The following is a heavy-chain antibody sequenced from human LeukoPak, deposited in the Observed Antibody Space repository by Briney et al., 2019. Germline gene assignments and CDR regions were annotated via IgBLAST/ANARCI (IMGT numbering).Heavy chain of an antibody. CDR1: GGSIGTYH. D-gene: IGHD3-16*02. J-gene: IGHJ4*02. V-gene: IGHV4-59*01. CDR2: VYFSGST. CDR3: ARAVISFGGGIAKGFDC. Sequence: PSETLSLTCTMSGGSIGTYHWSWIRQPPGKGPEWIGYVYFSGSTDYSPSLKSRATMSVDTSMNQFSLTLSSVTAADTAICYCARAVISFGGGIAKGFDCWVQGTLVTVSS.